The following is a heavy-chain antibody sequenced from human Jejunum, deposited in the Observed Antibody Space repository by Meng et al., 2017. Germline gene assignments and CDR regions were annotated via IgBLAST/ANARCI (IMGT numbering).Heavy chain of an antibody. CDR3: ARHGAAPYFDD. D-gene: IGHD2-15*01. Sequence: QVQLQESGPGRVNPSGTLSLTCAVYVGSISSSSWGSWVCQPPGKGLEWIGEISLSGSPSYNPSLRTRVTISIDTSRNQFSLSLSSVTAADTAVYYCARHGAAPYFDDWGQGSLVTVSS. CDR1: VGSISSSSW. CDR2: ISLSGSP. V-gene: IGHV4-4*02. J-gene: IGHJ4*02.